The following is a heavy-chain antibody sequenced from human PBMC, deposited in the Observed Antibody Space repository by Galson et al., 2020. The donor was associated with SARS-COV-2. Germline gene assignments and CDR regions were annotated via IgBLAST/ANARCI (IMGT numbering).Heavy chain of an antibody. D-gene: IGHD3-22*01. Sequence: GESLKISCAASGFNFSSYDMHWVRQATGKGLEWVSAIGTAGDTYYPGSVKGRFTIPRENAKNSVYLQMNSLRAGDTAVYYCARGGEIGSGYYYVGYYYGMDGWGQGTTVTVSS. CDR3: ARGGEIGSGYYYVGYYYGMDG. V-gene: IGHV3-13*01. CDR1: GFNFSSYD. CDR2: IGTAGDT. J-gene: IGHJ6*02.